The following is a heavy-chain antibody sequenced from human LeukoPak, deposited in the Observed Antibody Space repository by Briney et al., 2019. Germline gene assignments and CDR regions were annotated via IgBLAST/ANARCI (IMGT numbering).Heavy chain of an antibody. J-gene: IGHJ4*02. CDR2: IYSGGST. CDR3: ATAARTNPPFDY. CDR1: GITVSSNY. Sequence: GGSLRLSCAASGITVSSNYMSWVRQAPGKGLEWVSVIYSGGSTYYADSVKGRFTISRDNSKNTLYLQMNSLRAEDTAVYYCATAARTNPPFDYWGQGTLVTVSS. D-gene: IGHD1-7*01. V-gene: IGHV3-53*01.